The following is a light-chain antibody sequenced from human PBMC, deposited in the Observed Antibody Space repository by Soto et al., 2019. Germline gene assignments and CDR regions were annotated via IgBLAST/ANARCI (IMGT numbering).Light chain of an antibody. CDR3: QQYYSYPWT. J-gene: IGKJ1*01. CDR1: QGISSY. CDR2: AAS. Sequence: AIRMTQSPSSFSASTGDRVTITCRASQGISSYVAWYQQKPGKAPKLLIYAASTSQSGVPSRFSGSGSGTDFTLTISCLQSEDFATYYWQQYYSYPWTFGQGTKVEIK. V-gene: IGKV1-8*01.